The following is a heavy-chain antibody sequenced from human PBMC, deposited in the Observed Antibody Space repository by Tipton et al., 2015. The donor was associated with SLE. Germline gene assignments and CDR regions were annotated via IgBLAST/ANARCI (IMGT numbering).Heavy chain of an antibody. J-gene: IGHJ4*02. CDR2: RSGSA. Sequence: TLSLTCTVSGASVSSSFHQWSWIRQPAGEGLEWVGHRSGSATYNPSLKSRVTISVDTSKNQFSLKMTSVTAADTAVYYCARDHYGSLDYWGQGMLVTVSS. CDR1: GASVSSSFHQ. D-gene: IGHD3-16*01. V-gene: IGHV4-61*02. CDR3: ARDHYGSLDY.